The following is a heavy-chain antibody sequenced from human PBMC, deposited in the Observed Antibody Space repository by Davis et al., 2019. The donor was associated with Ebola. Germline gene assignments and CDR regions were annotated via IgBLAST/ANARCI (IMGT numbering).Heavy chain of an antibody. CDR2: IRSKANSYAT. V-gene: IGHV3-73*01. J-gene: IGHJ4*02. D-gene: IGHD4-17*01. CDR1: GFTLSSYA. CDR3: TITVNPFDY. Sequence: GGSLRPSCAASGFTLSSYAMHWVRQASGKGLEWVGRIRSKANSYATAYAASVKGRFTISRDDSKNTAYLQMNSLKTEDTAVYYCTITVNPFDYWGQGTLVTVSS.